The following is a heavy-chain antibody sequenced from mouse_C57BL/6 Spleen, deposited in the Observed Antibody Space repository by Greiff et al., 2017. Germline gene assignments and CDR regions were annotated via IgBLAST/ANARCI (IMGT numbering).Heavy chain of an antibody. V-gene: IGHV1-59*01. D-gene: IGHD2-1*01. Sequence: QVQLQQPGAELVRPGTSVKLSCKASGYTFTSYWMHWVKQRPGQGLEWIGVIDPSYSYTNYNQKFKGKATLTVDTSSSTAYMQLSSLPSEDSAVYYCARGGGNYGYFDVWGTGTTVTVAS. CDR2: IDPSYSYT. CDR3: ARGGGNYGYFDV. CDR1: GYTFTSYW. J-gene: IGHJ1*03.